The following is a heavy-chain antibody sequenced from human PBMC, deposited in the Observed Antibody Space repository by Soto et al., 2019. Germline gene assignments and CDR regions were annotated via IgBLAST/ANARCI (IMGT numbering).Heavy chain of an antibody. CDR1: GFTFSSCS. CDR3: AREGINNYNEYYFDS. Sequence: GGSLRLSCAASGFTFSSCSMNWVRQAPGKGLEWVSSISGSGNYTHYADFLRGRFTISRDNAKTSLYLQMNSLRAEDTAVYYCAREGINNYNEYYFDSWGQGTVVTASS. CDR2: ISGSGNYT. J-gene: IGHJ4*02. V-gene: IGHV3-21*01. D-gene: IGHD4-4*01.